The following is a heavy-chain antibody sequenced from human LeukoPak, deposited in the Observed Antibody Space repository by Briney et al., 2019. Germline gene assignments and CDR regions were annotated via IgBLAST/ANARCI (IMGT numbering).Heavy chain of an antibody. CDR3: ARSTVVTTTALYYFDY. J-gene: IGHJ4*02. V-gene: IGHV4-59*08. Sequence: SETLSLTCTVSGGSISSYYWSWIRQPPGKGLEWIGHIYYSGSTNYNPSLKSRVTISVDTSKNQFSLKLSSVTAADTAVYYCARSTVVTTTALYYFDYWGQGTLVTVSS. CDR2: IYYSGST. CDR1: GGSISSYY. D-gene: IGHD4-23*01.